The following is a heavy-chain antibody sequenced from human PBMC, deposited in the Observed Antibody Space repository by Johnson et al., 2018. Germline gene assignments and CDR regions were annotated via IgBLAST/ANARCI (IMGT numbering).Heavy chain of an antibody. J-gene: IGHJ1*01. CDR3: TRSDYSGTYFS. V-gene: IGHV3-73*01. Sequence: VQLVQSGGGLVQXGGSXKLXCAASGFSFSGSPMHWVRQASGKGLEWVGRIRSKANNYAIAYGASVKGRFTISRDDSKNTAYLQMNSLKTEDTAVYYCTRSDYSGTYFSWGQGTRVTVSS. D-gene: IGHD1-26*01. CDR1: GFSFSGSP. CDR2: IRSKANNYAI.